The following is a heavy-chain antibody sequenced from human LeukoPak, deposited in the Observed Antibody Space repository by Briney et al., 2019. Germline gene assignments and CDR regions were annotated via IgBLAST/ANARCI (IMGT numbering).Heavy chain of an antibody. J-gene: IGHJ6*02. V-gene: IGHV3-21*01. CDR3: ARSKKEPFYYYYGMDV. Sequence: PGGSLRLSCAASGFTFSSYSMNWVRQAPGKGLEWVSSISSSSSYIYYADSVKGRSTISRDNAKNSLYLQMNSLRAEDTAVYYCARSKKEPFYYYYGMDVWGQGTTVTVSS. CDR2: ISSSSSYI. D-gene: IGHD1-26*01. CDR1: GFTFSSYS.